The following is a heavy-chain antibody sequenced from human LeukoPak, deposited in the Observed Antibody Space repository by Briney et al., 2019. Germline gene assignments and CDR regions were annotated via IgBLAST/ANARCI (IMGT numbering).Heavy chain of an antibody. CDR1: GSRFTNYW. J-gene: IGHJ5*02. CDR2: IYPGDSDI. CDR3: ARQEYCSGGSCYTWFDP. Sequence: PGESLQISCQGSGSRFTNYWIAWVRHVPGKGLEWMGIIYPGDSDIRYSPSFQGQVTISADKSISTAYLQWSSLKASDTAMYYCARQEYCSGGSCYTWFDPWGQGTLVTVSS. V-gene: IGHV5-51*01. D-gene: IGHD2-15*01.